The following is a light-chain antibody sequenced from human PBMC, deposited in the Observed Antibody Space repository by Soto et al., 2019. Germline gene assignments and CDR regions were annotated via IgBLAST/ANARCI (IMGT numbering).Light chain of an antibody. CDR1: SSDVGGYNY. V-gene: IGLV2-11*01. Sequence: QSALTQPRSVSGSPGQSVTISCTGTSSDVGGYNYVSWYLQHPGKAPKVMIYDVSKRPSGVPDRFSGSKSGNTASLTISGLQSEDEAHYYCCSFAGNYIYVFGTGTKLTVL. CDR3: CSFAGNYIYV. CDR2: DVS. J-gene: IGLJ1*01.